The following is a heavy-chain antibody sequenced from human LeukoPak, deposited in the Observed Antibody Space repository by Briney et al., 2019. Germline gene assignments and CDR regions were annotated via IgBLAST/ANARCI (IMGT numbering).Heavy chain of an antibody. CDR2: ITPVGGST. J-gene: IGHJ4*02. Sequence: GGSLRLSCAASGFTFSTYWRHWVRQAPGKGLVWVSRITPVGGSTRHADSVKGRFTISRDNATNTLYLQMNSLRTEDTAVYDCARGDSTLGDYWGQGALVTVSS. D-gene: IGHD2-21*02. CDR3: ARGDSTLGDY. V-gene: IGHV3-74*01. CDR1: GFTFSTYW.